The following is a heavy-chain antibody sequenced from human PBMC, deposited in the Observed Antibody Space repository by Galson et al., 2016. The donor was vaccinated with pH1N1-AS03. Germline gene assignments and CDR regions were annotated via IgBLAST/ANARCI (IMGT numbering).Heavy chain of an antibody. CDR2: SNTDGSGT. J-gene: IGHJ4*02. D-gene: IGHD6-19*01. CDR3: ARGIGSRIAVGRDF. CDR1: GFPFSSYW. Sequence: SLRLSCAASGFPFSSYWMHWVRQAPGKGLVWVSRSNTDGSGTTYAASVKGRFTISRDNAKNPVSRQMNSLRAEDTAVYYCARGIGSRIAVGRDFWGPGTLVTVSS. V-gene: IGHV3-74*01.